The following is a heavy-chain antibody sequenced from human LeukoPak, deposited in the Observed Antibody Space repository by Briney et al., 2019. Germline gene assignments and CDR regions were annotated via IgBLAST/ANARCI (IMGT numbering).Heavy chain of an antibody. CDR2: ISNHGSA. D-gene: IGHD3-10*01. J-gene: IGHJ4*02. CDR1: GASISSSY. V-gene: IGHV4-59*01. Sequence: SETLSLTCTVSGASISSSYWSWIRQPPGKGLEWIGYISNHGSANYNPSLNSPVTISVGTSQNQFFLELSSVTAADTAVYYCAREGDGSGSYPFDYWGQGTLVTVSS. CDR3: AREGDGSGSYPFDY.